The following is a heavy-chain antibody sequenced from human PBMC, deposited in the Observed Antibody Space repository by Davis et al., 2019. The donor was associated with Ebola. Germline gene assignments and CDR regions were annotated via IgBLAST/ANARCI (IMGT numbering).Heavy chain of an antibody. J-gene: IGHJ3*01. CDR3: ARGFFRDGFDV. CDR2: TYYSSKWYN. V-gene: IGHV6-1*01. CDR1: GDSVPSGG. D-gene: IGHD3-3*01. Sequence: HSQTLSLTCAISGDSVPSGGWNWIRQSPSRGLEWLGRTYYSSKWYNDYAVSVKSRITINPDTSKNQFSLQLNSVTPEDTAVYYCARGFFRDGFDVWGQGTVITVSS.